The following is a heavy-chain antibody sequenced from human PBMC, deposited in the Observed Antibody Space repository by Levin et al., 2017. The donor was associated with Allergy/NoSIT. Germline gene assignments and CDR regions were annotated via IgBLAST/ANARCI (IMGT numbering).Heavy chain of an antibody. J-gene: IGHJ6*02. D-gene: IGHD2-2*03. CDR1: GFTFSSYW. CDR2: MNSDGSST. Sequence: GGSLRLSCAASGFTFSSYWMHWVRQAPGKGLVWVSRMNSDGSSTTYADSVKGRFTISRDNATNTLYLQMNSLRAEDTAVYYCARDGYCSSTSCEYYYGMDVWGQGTTVTVSS. V-gene: IGHV3-74*03. CDR3: ARDGYCSSTSCEYYYGMDV.